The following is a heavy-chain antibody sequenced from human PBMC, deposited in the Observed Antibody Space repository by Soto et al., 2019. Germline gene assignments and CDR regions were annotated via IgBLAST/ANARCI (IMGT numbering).Heavy chain of an antibody. Sequence: QVQLVESGGGVVQPGRSLRLSCAASGFTFSSYGMHWVRQAPGKGLEWVAVIWYDGSNKYYADSVKGRFTISRDNSKNTLYLQMNSLRAEDTAVYYCARGFHSSSWYPHYFDYWGQGTLVTVSS. CDR3: ARGFHSSSWYPHYFDY. CDR2: IWYDGSNK. D-gene: IGHD6-13*01. J-gene: IGHJ4*02. V-gene: IGHV3-33*01. CDR1: GFTFSSYG.